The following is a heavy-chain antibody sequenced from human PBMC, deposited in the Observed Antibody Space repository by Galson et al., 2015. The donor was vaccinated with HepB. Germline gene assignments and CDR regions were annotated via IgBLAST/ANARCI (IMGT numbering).Heavy chain of an antibody. CDR1: GFIFRNYW. V-gene: IGHV3-74*01. J-gene: IGHJ4*02. D-gene: IGHD5-18*01. CDR2: ISGDGRST. Sequence: SLRLSCAVSGFIFRNYWMQWVRQAPGEGLEWVSRISGDGRSTSYADFVKGRFTISRDNAKNTLYLQMNNLRAEDTAVYYCAKVGFCTTDTCYGYSIDYWGQGTLVTASS. CDR3: AKVGFCTTDTCYGYSIDY.